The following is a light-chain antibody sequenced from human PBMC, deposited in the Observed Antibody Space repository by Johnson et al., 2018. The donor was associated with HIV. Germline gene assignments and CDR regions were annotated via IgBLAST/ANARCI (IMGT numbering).Light chain of an antibody. CDR1: SSNIGNNY. V-gene: IGLV1-51*01. CDR3: STWDSSLSTYV. CDR2: ENN. Sequence: QSALTQPPSVSAAPGQKVTISCSGSSSNIGNNYVSWYQQLPGTAPKLLIYENNKRPSGIPDRFSGSKSGTSATLAITVLRTGDEADYCCSTWDSSLSTYVFGTGTKVTVL. J-gene: IGLJ1*01.